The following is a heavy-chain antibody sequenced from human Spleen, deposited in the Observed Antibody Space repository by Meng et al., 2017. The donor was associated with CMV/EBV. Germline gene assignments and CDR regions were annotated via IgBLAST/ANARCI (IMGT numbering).Heavy chain of an antibody. D-gene: IGHD3-3*01. Sequence: SETLSLTCAVYGGSFSGYNWTWIRQPPGKGLEWIGEINHSGSANYNPSLKSRVTISVDTSKNQFSLRLTSLTAADTAVYYCARGRYPLWSGYYIGPLPGGMDVWGQGTTVTVSS. J-gene: IGHJ6*02. CDR2: INHSGSA. CDR1: GGSFSGYN. CDR3: ARGRYPLWSGYYIGPLPGGMDV. V-gene: IGHV4-34*01.